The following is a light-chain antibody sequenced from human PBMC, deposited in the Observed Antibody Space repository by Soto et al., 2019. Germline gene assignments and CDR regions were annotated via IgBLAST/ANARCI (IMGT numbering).Light chain of an antibody. J-gene: IGLJ3*02. CDR3: SSFTSSSTWV. CDR2: EVV. Sequence: QSALTQPASVSGSPGQSITISCTGTSGDIGGYNSVSWYQQHPGKAPKLLIYEVVKRPSGVSNRFSGSKSGNTASLTISGLQADAEADYYCSSFTSSSTWVFGGGTKLTVL. V-gene: IGLV2-14*01. CDR1: SGDIGGYNS.